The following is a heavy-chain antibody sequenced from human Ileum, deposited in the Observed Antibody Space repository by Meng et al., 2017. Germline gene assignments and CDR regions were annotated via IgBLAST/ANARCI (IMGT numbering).Heavy chain of an antibody. CDR1: GFSLSTFSTYA. V-gene: IGHV3-30*04. D-gene: IGHD4-17*01. Sequence: QMQLVESGGGVVQPGRSLRLSCAASGFSLSTFSTYALHWVRQAPGEGLECVAVASPDGKYDYYADSVNGRFTISRDNSRTTFSLLMDSLRSEDTAVYFCATGGAYYFDSWGQGALVTVSS. CDR3: ATGGAYYFDS. CDR2: ASPDGKYD. J-gene: IGHJ4*02.